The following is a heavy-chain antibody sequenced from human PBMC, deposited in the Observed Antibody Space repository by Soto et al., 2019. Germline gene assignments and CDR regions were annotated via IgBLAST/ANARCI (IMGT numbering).Heavy chain of an antibody. Sequence: QLQLQESGSGLVKPSQTLSLTCAVSGGSISSDGYSWSWIRQPPGKGLEWIGYIYPSGSTYYNPSHNNRVTISVDRSKNQFSLKLSSVTAADTAVYYCARDFGHNWFDPWGQGTLVTVSS. V-gene: IGHV4-30-2*01. CDR2: IYPSGST. J-gene: IGHJ5*02. D-gene: IGHD3-10*01. CDR1: GGSISSDGYS. CDR3: ARDFGHNWFDP.